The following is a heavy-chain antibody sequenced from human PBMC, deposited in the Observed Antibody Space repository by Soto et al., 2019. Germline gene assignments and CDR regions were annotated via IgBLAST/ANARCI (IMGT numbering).Heavy chain of an antibody. V-gene: IGHV4-4*07. J-gene: IGHJ5*02. CDR1: GGSISGYY. CDR2: IYSSGTT. D-gene: IGHD3-3*01. Sequence: SETLSLTCTVSGGSISGYYWTWIRQAAGKGLEWIGRIYSSGTTKYNPSLKSRVTMSLDTSKNQFSLRLSSVTATDTAVYYCARGQRFSDWFDPWGPGTLVTVPS. CDR3: ARGQRFSDWFDP.